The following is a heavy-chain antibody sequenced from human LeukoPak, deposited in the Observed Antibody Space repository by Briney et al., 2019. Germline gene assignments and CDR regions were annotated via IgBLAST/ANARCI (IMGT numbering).Heavy chain of an antibody. D-gene: IGHD5-18*01. V-gene: IGHV3-30-3*01. J-gene: IGHJ4*02. CDR1: GFSFSSYA. CDR2: ISYDGSNK. CDR3: ARDRYSYGHDPFDY. Sequence: AGGSLRLSCAASGFSFSSYAMNWVRQAPGKGLEWVAVISYDGSNKYYADSVKGRFTISRDNSKNTLYLQMNSLRAEDTAVYYCARDRYSYGHDPFDYWGQGTLVTVSS.